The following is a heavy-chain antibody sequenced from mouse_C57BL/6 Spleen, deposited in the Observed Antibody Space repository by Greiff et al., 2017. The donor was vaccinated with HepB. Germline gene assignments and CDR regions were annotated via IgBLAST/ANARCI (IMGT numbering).Heavy chain of an antibody. CDR2: IYPGDGDT. CDR1: GYAFSSSW. Sequence: QVQLKQSGPELVKPGASVKISCKASGYAFSSSWMNWVKQRPGKGLEWIGRIYPGDGDTNYNGKFKGKATLTADKSSSTAYMQLSSLTSEDSAVYFCAISYSNYRLDYWGQGTTLTVSS. D-gene: IGHD2-5*01. CDR3: AISYSNYRLDY. J-gene: IGHJ2*01. V-gene: IGHV1-82*01.